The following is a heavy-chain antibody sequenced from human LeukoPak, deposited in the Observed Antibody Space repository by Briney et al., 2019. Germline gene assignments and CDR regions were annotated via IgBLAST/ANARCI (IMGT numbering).Heavy chain of an antibody. CDR2: ISSSSNYI. V-gene: IGHV3-21*06. Sequence: PGGSLRLSCVGSGFSFNIYSMNWVRQAPGKGLEWVSFISSSSNYIYYADSVKGRFTISRDNAKNSLYLQMNRLRAEDTAVYYCARDISRSCHVILDYWGQGTLVTVSS. D-gene: IGHD3-3*02. CDR3: ARDISRSCHVILDY. J-gene: IGHJ4*02. CDR1: GFSFNIYS.